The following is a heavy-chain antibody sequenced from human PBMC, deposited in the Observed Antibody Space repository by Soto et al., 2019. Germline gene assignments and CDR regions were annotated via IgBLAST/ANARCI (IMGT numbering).Heavy chain of an antibody. CDR3: ARRGGVGVAGSAAFDM. D-gene: IGHD3-3*01. CDR2: INPATGAA. J-gene: IGHJ3*02. V-gene: IGHV1-2*02. CDR1: GYPVTAYY. Sequence: QLHLVQSGAVVKKPGASVTVSCSASGYPVTAYYMHWVRQAPGRGLEWMGGINPATGAAKYTQTFQGRVPMTRDTSTSTVFMELSGLTSEDTAVFYCARRGGVGVAGSAAFDMWGQGTLVTVSS.